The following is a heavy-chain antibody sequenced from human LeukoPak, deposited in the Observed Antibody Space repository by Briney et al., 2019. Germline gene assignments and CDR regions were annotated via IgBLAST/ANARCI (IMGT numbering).Heavy chain of an antibody. CDR3: AKDPSFGIAAAGPFDY. CDR1: GFTFYSYW. Sequence: GGSLRLSCAASGFTFYSYWMHWVRQAPGKGLVWVSCINGDGSTSNYADSVKGRFTISRDNAKNSLYLQMNSLRAEDTALYYCAKDPSFGIAAAGPFDYWGQGTLVTVSS. D-gene: IGHD6-13*01. V-gene: IGHV3-74*01. J-gene: IGHJ4*02. CDR2: INGDGSTS.